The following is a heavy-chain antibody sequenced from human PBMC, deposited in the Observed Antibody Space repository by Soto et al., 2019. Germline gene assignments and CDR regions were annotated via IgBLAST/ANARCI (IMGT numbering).Heavy chain of an antibody. Sequence: GGSLRLSCAASGFTFDDYAMHWVRQAPGKGLEWVSLISGDGGSTYYADSVKGRFTISRDNSKNSLYLQMNSLRTEDTALYYCSKDAHPIAARHYYYGMDVWGQGTTVTVSS. V-gene: IGHV3-43*02. CDR1: GFTFDDYA. CDR3: SKDAHPIAARHYYYGMDV. J-gene: IGHJ6*02. CDR2: ISGDGGST. D-gene: IGHD6-6*01.